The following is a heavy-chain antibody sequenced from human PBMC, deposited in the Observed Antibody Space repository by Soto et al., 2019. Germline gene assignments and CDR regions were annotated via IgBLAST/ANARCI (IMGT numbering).Heavy chain of an antibody. D-gene: IGHD4-17*01. V-gene: IGHV2-26*01. CDR1: GFSLSNARMG. Sequence: QVTLKESGPVLVKPTETLTLTCTVSGFSLSNARMGVSWIRQPPGKALEWLAHIFSNDEKSYSTSLKSRLTISKDTSKSLVVLTRANMDPVDTATYYCARIRYGDSFLVGHYMDVWGKGSTVTVFS. CDR2: IFSNDEK. J-gene: IGHJ6*03. CDR3: ARIRYGDSFLVGHYMDV.